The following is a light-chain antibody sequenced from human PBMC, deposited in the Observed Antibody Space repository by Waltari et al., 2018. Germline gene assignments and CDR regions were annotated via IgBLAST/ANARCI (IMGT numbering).Light chain of an antibody. Sequence: QSVLTQPPSVSAAPGQRVTISCSGGSSNIGNNYVSWYRQFPGTAPQLLIYENTDRPSGIPGRFSGSKSGTTATLDITGLQAGDEADYYCGTWDSSLSGAVFGGGTHLTVL. CDR1: SSNIGNNY. CDR2: ENT. J-gene: IGLJ7*01. CDR3: GTWDSSLSGAV. V-gene: IGLV1-51*02.